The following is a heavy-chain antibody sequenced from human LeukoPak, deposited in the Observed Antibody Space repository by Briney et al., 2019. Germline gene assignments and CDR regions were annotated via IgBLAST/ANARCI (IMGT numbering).Heavy chain of an antibody. CDR3: AIVLPYFGY. Sequence: ASVKVSCKASGYTFTTYGLSWVRQAPAQGLEWMGWITTYNGDTDYAQKLQGRVTMTADTSTSTAYMELRSLRSDDTAVYYCAIVLPYFGYWGQGTLLTVSS. J-gene: IGHJ4*02. CDR2: ITTYNGDT. D-gene: IGHD3-10*01. CDR1: GYTFTTYG. V-gene: IGHV1-18*01.